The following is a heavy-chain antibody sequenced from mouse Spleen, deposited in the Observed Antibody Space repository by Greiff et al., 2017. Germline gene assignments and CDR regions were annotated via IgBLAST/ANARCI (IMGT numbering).Heavy chain of an antibody. J-gene: IGHJ3*01. D-gene: IGHD2-14*01. CDR2: IDPSDSYT. CDR1: GYTFTSYW. Sequence: QVQLQQPGAELVMPGASVKLSCKASGYTFTSYWMHWVKQRPGQGLEWIGEIDPSDSYTNYNQKFKGKATLTVDKSSSTAYMQLSSLTSEDSAVYYCARSDRYDGAWFAYWGQGTLVTVSA. V-gene: IGHV1-69*01. CDR3: ARSDRYDGAWFAY.